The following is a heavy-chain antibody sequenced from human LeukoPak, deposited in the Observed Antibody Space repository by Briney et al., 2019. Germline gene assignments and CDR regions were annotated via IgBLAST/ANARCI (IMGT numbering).Heavy chain of an antibody. D-gene: IGHD6-19*01. CDR3: ARGRITWRTAATIGIAVATQYFQH. J-gene: IGHJ1*01. CDR1: GGSISSSSYY. CDR2: IYYSGNT. Sequence: PSETLSLTCTVSGGSISSSSYYWGWIRQPPGKGLEWIGSIYYSGNTYYNPSLKSRVAISVDTSQHQFSLKLSSVTAADTAVYYCARGRITWRTAATIGIAVATQYFQHWGQGTLVTVSS. V-gene: IGHV4-39*01.